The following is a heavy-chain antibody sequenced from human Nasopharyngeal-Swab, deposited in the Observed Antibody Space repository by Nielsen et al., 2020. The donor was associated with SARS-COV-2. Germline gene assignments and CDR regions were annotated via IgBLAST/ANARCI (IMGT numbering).Heavy chain of an antibody. CDR1: GGSFSGYY. J-gene: IGHJ5*02. CDR2: INHSGNT. Sequence: SETLSLTCAVYGGSFSGYYWSWIRQPPGKGLEWIGEINHSGNTNYNPSPKSRVTISVDTSKNQFSLKLSPVTAADTAVYYCARGQGYYYGSGSHWFDPWGQGTLVTVSS. D-gene: IGHD3-10*01. CDR3: ARGQGYYYGSGSHWFDP. V-gene: IGHV4-34*01.